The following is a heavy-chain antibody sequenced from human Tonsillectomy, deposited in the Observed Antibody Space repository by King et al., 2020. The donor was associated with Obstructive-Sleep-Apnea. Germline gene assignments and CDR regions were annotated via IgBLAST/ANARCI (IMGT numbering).Heavy chain of an antibody. Sequence: VQLVESGGGLVQPGGSLRLSCAASGFSVSSHYMTWVRQAPGKGLEGVSVIFSVGVTYYADSVKGRLTISRDDSKNTLYLQMNSLTVEDTAVYYCARKVVTGTWFDPWGQGTLVTVSS. D-gene: IGHD3-22*01. J-gene: IGHJ5*02. CDR1: GFSVSSHY. CDR3: ARKVVTGTWFDP. V-gene: IGHV3-66*01. CDR2: IFSVGVT.